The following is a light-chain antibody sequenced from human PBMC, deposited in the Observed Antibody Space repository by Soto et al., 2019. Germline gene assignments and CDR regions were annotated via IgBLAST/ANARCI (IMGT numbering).Light chain of an antibody. CDR3: MQGTHWPLT. CDR2: KVS. V-gene: IGKV2-30*01. Sequence: DVVMTQSPLSLPVTLGQPASISCRSSQSLVYSDGNTYLNWFQQGPGQSPRRLIYKVSNRDSGVPDRVSGSGSGTDFTLKISRVEAEDVGVYYCMQGTHWPLTFGGGTKVEIK. CDR1: QSLVYSDGNTY. J-gene: IGKJ4*01.